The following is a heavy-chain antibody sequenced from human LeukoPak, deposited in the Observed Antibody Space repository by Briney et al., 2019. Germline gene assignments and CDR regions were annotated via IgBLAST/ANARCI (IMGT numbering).Heavy chain of an antibody. J-gene: IGHJ4*02. CDR3: AAVNSARPAAMRGVC. CDR1: GFTFSSYS. D-gene: IGHD2-2*01. CDR2: ISSSSSTI. V-gene: IGHV3-48*01. Sequence: GGSLRLSCAASGFTFSSYSMNWVRQAPGKGLEWVSYISSSSSTIYYADSVKGRFTISRDNAKNSLHLQMNSLRSEDTAVYYCAAVNSARPAAMRGVCWGQGTLVTVSS.